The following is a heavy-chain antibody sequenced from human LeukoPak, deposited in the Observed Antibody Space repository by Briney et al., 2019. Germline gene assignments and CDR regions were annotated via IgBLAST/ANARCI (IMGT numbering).Heavy chain of an antibody. V-gene: IGHV1-2*02. CDR1: GYTFTAYY. CDR2: INPDSGGT. J-gene: IGHJ1*01. D-gene: IGHD3-9*01. Sequence: ASVKVSCKASGYTFTAYYMHWVRQAPGQGLEWMGWINPDSGGTNYAQKFQGRVTMTRDTSISTAYMELNRLTSDDTAVYYCATALYYDILTGYYTPGYFQHWGQGTLVTVSS. CDR3: ATALYYDILTGYYTPGYFQH.